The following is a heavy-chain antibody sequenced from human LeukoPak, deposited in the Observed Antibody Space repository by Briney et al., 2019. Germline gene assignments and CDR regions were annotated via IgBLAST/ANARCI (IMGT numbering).Heavy chain of an antibody. CDR1: GYTFTSYG. CDR3: ARGGLRGSYYEYFHH. Sequence: ASVKVSCKASGYTFTSYGISWVRQAPGQGLEWMGWINPNSGDTNYAQKFQGRVTVTRDTSISTAYMELSRLRSDDTAVYYCARGGLRGSYYEYFHHWGRGTLVSVSS. CDR2: INPNSGDT. J-gene: IGHJ1*01. V-gene: IGHV1-2*02. D-gene: IGHD1-26*01.